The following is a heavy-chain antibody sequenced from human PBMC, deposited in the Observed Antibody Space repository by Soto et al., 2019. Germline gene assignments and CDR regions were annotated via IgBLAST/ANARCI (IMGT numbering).Heavy chain of an antibody. CDR2: INSDATTK. CDR1: GFTFRSSC. D-gene: IGHD6-19*01. V-gene: IGHV3-74*01. J-gene: IGHJ4*02. Sequence: EVPLVESGGGLVQHGGSLRLSCVASGFTFRSSCMHWVRQAPGNGLVWVSRINSDATTKNYAEYAKGRFTIARDNAENTLYLQRGSLTPDDTAVYCCARGTTGWYGYDYWGQRTLLTVSS. CDR3: ARGTTGWYGYDY.